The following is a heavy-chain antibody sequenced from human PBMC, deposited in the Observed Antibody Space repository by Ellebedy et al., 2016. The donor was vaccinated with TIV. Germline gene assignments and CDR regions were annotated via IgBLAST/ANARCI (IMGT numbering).Heavy chain of an antibody. CDR1: GFTFRSYA. V-gene: IGHV3-23*01. Sequence: PGGSLRLSCTASGFTFRSYALSWVRQAPGKGLEWVSVISGSGGSTYSADSVKGRFTISRDNSKNTLDLQMNSLRAEDTAVYYCAARSGSAEDAFDIWGRGTMVTVSS. CDR2: ISGSGGST. CDR3: AARSGSAEDAFDI. J-gene: IGHJ3*02. D-gene: IGHD3-10*01.